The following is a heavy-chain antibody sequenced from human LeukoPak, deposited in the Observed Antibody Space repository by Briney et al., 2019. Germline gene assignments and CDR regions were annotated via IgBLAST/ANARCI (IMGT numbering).Heavy chain of an antibody. Sequence: ASVKVSCKASGYTFTGYYMHWVRQAPGQGLEWMGWISAYNGNTNYAQKLQGRVTMTTDTSTSTAYMELRSLRSDDTAVYYCARGSSSSGFNYYYYMDVWGKGTTVTVSS. J-gene: IGHJ6*03. CDR2: ISAYNGNT. V-gene: IGHV1-18*04. D-gene: IGHD6-6*01. CDR3: ARGSSSSGFNYYYYMDV. CDR1: GYTFTGYY.